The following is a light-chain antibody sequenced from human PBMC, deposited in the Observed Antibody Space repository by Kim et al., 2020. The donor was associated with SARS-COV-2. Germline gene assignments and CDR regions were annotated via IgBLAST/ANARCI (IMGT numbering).Light chain of an antibody. Sequence: VSPGQTASMTCSGDKLGDKYACWYQQKPGPSPVVVIYQDSKRPSGIPERFSGSNSGNTATLTISGTQAMDEADYYCQAWDTSTVVFGGGTQLTVL. V-gene: IGLV3-1*01. CDR2: QDS. CDR1: KLGDKY. CDR3: QAWDTSTVV. J-gene: IGLJ2*01.